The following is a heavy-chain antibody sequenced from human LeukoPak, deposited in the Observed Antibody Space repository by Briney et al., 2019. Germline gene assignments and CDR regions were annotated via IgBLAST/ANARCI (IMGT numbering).Heavy chain of an antibody. V-gene: IGHV1-2*02. CDR2: INPNSGGT. Sequence: GASVKVSCKASGGTFSIYAISWVRQAPGQGLEWMGRINPNSGGTNYAQKFQGRVTMTRDTSISTAYMELSRLRSDDTAVYYCARPNYAFWSGYEEGAIDYWGQGTLVTVSS. J-gene: IGHJ4*02. CDR1: GGTFSIYA. D-gene: IGHD3-3*01. CDR3: ARPNYAFWSGYEEGAIDY.